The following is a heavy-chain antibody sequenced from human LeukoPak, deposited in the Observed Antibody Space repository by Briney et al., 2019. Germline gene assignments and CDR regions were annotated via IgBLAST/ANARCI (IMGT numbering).Heavy chain of an antibody. J-gene: IGHJ4*02. CDR2: ISSSSYI. Sequence: GRSLRLSCAASGFTFSSYSMNWVRQAPGKGLGWVSSISSSSYIYYADSVKGRFTISRYNAKTSLFLHMNSLRVEDTAVYFDARVQGKALTGRKVYFDFWGQGTLVTVSS. D-gene: IGHD3-9*01. CDR3: ARVQGKALTGRKVYFDF. CDR1: GFTFSSYS. V-gene: IGHV3-21*04.